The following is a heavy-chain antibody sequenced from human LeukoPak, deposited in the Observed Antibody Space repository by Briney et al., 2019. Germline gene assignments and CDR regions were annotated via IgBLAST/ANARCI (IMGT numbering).Heavy chain of an antibody. CDR1: GFIFSSYD. V-gene: IGHV3-23*01. CDR2: ISRAGDRT. Sequence: GGSLRLSCVGSGFIFSSYDMGWVRQAPGKGLEWVSSISRAGDRTYYEDSVKGRFTISRDNSRNTMYLQMNSLRAEDTALYYCARGESFAFDVWVQGTMVTVSS. CDR3: ARGESFAFDV. J-gene: IGHJ3*01.